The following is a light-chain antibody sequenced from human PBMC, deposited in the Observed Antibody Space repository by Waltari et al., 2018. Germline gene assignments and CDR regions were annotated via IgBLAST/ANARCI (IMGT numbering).Light chain of an antibody. Sequence: QSALTQPPSVSGSPGQSVTISCTGTNSDIGRYNTVSSYKQPPGTAPKLMVYEGSNRPSGVPDRCSGSKAGNTASLTISGLQAEDEADYYCSSYTSSITLLFGGGTKLTVL. CDR2: EGS. V-gene: IGLV2-18*02. CDR3: SSYTSSITLL. J-gene: IGLJ2*01. CDR1: NSDIGRYNT.